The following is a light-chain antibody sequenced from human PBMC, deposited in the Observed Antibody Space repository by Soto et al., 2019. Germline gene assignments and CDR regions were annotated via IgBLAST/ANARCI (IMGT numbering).Light chain of an antibody. CDR3: QPYESYPMT. V-gene: IGKV1-5*03. J-gene: IGKJ4*01. CDR1: PSISSW. CDR2: KAS. Sequence: DSQMTQYPSTLSASIGDRVTITCRAGPSISSWLAWYQQKPGKAPKLLISKASTLQSGVPPRFSGSGSGTEFALTISSLQPDDFATYYCQPYESYPMTFGGGTKVEIK.